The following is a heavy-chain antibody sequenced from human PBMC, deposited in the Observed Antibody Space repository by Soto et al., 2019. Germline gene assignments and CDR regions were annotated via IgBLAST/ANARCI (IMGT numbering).Heavy chain of an antibody. D-gene: IGHD4-17*01. CDR1: GGSISDSSHY. CDR3: ARHFGNYGDWAFDF. J-gene: IGHJ4*02. Sequence: SETLSLTCTVSGGSISDSSHYWAWIRQPPGKGLEWIATINYSGRTYYNPSLRCRVTISVDTSRDQFSLNLNSVTAADTAVYYCARHFGNYGDWAFDFWGQGTLVTVS. V-gene: IGHV4-39*01. CDR2: INYSGRT.